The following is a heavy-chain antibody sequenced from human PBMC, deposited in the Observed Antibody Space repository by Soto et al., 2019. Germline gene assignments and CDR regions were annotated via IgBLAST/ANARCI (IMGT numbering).Heavy chain of an antibody. CDR2: INHIGYT. J-gene: IGHJ4*02. V-gene: IGHV4-34*02. CDR3: GPRGAVAPRGY. Sequence: QVQLQQWGAGLLKPSETLSLTCAVSGGSFSDFYWPWIRQLPGKGLEWIGEINHIGYTNYNPSLESRVAISVDTSKNQFSLNRRSVTAADTAVYYCGPRGAVAPRGYWGQGTLVTVSS. CDR1: GGSFSDFY. D-gene: IGHD2-15*01.